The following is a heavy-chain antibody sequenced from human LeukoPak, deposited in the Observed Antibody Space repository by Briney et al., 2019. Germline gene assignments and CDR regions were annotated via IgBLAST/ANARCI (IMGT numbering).Heavy chain of an antibody. CDR2: ISAYNGNT. CDR1: GYTFTSYG. D-gene: IGHD4-17*01. CDR3: ARDPRTVTTVNSVFDY. Sequence: GASVTVSCKASGYTFTSYGISWVRQAPGQGLEWMGWISAYNGNTNYAQKLQGRVTMTTDTSTSTAYMELRSLRSDDTAVYYCARDPRTVTTVNSVFDYWGQGTLVTVSS. J-gene: IGHJ4*02. V-gene: IGHV1-18*01.